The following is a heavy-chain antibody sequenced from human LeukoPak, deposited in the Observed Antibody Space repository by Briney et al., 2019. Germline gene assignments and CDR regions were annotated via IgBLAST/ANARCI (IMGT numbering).Heavy chain of an antibody. Sequence: GGSLRLSCAASGFTFSDHYMSWIRQAPGKGLEWVSYINNGGTTIYYADSVKGRFTISRDNAKNSLYLQMNSLRAEDTAVYYCAKKKVGATIDASDIWGQGTVVTVSS. CDR3: AKKKVGATIDASDI. D-gene: IGHD1-26*01. CDR2: INNGGTTI. J-gene: IGHJ3*02. CDR1: GFTFSDHY. V-gene: IGHV3-11*01.